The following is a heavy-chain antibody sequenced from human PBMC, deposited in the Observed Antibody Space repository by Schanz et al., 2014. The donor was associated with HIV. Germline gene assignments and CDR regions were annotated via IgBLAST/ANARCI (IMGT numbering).Heavy chain of an antibody. V-gene: IGHV3-33*01. Sequence: QEQLVESGGGVVQPGKSLRLSCAASGFTFRNFGRTWVRQAPGKGLEWVAVIWYDGTNIDYADSVKGRFTVSRDNSKNMLYLQMNSLRAEDTAVYYCAREYYSRNWQWFDKWGKGTLVTVSS. CDR2: IWYDGTNI. CDR1: GFTFRNFG. CDR3: AREYYSRNWQWFDK. J-gene: IGHJ5*02. D-gene: IGHD6-13*01.